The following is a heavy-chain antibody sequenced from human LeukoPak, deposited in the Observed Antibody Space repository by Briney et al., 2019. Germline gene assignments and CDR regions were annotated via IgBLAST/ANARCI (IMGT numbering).Heavy chain of an antibody. CDR3: ARVWAGVRGVPNFDY. Sequence: GASVTVSFKASGYTFTSYYMHWVRQPPGQGLERMGVINPSGGSTSYAQKFLGRVNITRDTATSTVYMELSSLRSEDTAVYYCARVWAGVRGVPNFDYGGQGALVTVSS. CDR1: GYTFTSYY. D-gene: IGHD3-10*01. J-gene: IGHJ4*02. V-gene: IGHV1-46*01. CDR2: INPSGGST.